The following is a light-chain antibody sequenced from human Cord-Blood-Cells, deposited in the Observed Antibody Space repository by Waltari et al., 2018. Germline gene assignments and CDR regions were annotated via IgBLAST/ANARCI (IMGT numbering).Light chain of an antibody. V-gene: IGKV1-39*01. Sequence: DIQMTQSPSSLSASVGDRVTITCRASQSISSYLNWYQQKPGKAPKLLIYAASSLQSGVPSRFSGSGSGTDFTRTISSRQPGDFATYYCQQSYSTPLTFGGGTKVESK. CDR2: AAS. CDR1: QSISSY. J-gene: IGKJ4*01. CDR3: QQSYSTPLT.